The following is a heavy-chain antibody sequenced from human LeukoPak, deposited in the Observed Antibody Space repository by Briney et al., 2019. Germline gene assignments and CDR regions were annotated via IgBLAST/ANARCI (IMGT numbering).Heavy chain of an antibody. CDR2: ISGSGGST. Sequence: PGGSLRLSCAASGFTFSDYHVNWIRQAPGKGLEWVSAISGSGGSTYYADSVKGRFTISRDNSKNTLYLQMNSLRAEDTAVYYCAKDYFYGSGSFGDWFDPWGQGTLVTVSS. CDR3: AKDYFYGSGSFGDWFDP. CDR1: GFTFSDYH. J-gene: IGHJ5*02. V-gene: IGHV3-23*01. D-gene: IGHD3-10*01.